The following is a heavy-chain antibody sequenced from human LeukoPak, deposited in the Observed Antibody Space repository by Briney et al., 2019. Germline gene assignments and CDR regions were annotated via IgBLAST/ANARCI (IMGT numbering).Heavy chain of an antibody. V-gene: IGHV4-59*12. D-gene: IGHD3-10*01. Sequence: KASETLSLTCTVSGHSISSYFWSWIRQPPGKGLEWIGYIYYSGSTNYNPSLKSRVTISVDTSKNQFSLKLSSVTAADTAVYYCARRLLWFDPWGQGTLVTVSS. CDR3: ARRLLWFDP. J-gene: IGHJ5*02. CDR2: IYYSGST. CDR1: GHSISSYF.